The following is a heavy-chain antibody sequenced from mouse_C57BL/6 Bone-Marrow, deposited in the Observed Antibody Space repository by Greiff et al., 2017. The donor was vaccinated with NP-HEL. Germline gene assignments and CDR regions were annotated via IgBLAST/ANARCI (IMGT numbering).Heavy chain of an antibody. D-gene: IGHD1-1*01. CDR1: GFSLSTSGMG. J-gene: IGHJ1*03. Sequence: ESGPGILQSSQTLSLTCSFSGFSLSTSGMGVSWIRQPSGKGLEWLAHIYWDDDKRYNPSLKSRLTTSKDTSRNQVFLKITSVDTADTATYYCARRGGFTTVVATDWYFDVWGTGTTVTVSS. CDR2: IYWDDDK. V-gene: IGHV8-12*01. CDR3: ARRGGFTTVVATDWYFDV.